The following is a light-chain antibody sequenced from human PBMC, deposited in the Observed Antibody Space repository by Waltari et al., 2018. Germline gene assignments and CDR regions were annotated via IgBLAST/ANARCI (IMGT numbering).Light chain of an antibody. CDR2: EAT. Sequence: ETTLTQSPAFMSATPRDKVNISCRASQDIDDEMNWYQQKPGEGAIFIIQEATTLVPCNPPRFSGSGYGTDFTLTINNIPSEDVASYFCLEHDNFPTHTFGQGTKLEIK. CDR3: LEHDNFPTHT. CDR1: QDIDDE. V-gene: IGKV5-2*01. J-gene: IGKJ2*01.